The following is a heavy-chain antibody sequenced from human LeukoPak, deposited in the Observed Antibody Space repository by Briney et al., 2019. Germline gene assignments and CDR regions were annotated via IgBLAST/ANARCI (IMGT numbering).Heavy chain of an antibody. CDR1: GGSFSGYY. Sequence: ASETLSLTCAVYGGSFSGYYWSWIRRAPGKGLEWIGYIYQSGSTYNNPALKSRVTISVDRSKNQFSLKLSSVTAADTAVYYCARTRLGYCSSTSCQGAFDIWGQGTMVTVSS. CDR3: ARTRLGYCSSTSCQGAFDI. V-gene: IGHV4-34*01. J-gene: IGHJ3*02. CDR2: IYQSGST. D-gene: IGHD2-2*01.